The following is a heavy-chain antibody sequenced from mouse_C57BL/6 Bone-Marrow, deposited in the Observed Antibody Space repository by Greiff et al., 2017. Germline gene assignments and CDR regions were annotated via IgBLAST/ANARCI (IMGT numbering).Heavy chain of an antibody. CDR2: IYPGGGYT. CDR1: GYTFTNYW. CDR3: GRYRLNYFDY. J-gene: IGHJ2*01. D-gene: IGHD2-12*01. V-gene: IGHV1-63*01. Sequence: VQLQESGAELVRPGTSVKMSCKASGYTFTNYWIGWAKQRPGHGLEWIGDIYPGGGYTNYNEKFKGKATLTADKSSSTAYMQFSSLTSEDSAVYYCGRYRLNYFDYWGQGTTLTVSS.